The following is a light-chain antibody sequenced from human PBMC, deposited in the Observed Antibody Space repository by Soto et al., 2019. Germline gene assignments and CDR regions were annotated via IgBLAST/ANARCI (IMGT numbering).Light chain of an antibody. CDR3: YSYTSSSTYV. CDR2: DVS. CDR1: SSDVGGYNY. V-gene: IGLV2-14*03. Sequence: QSVLTQPASVSGSPGQSITISCTGTSSDVGGYNYVSWYQQHPAKAPKVMIYDVSNRPSGVSNRFSGSKSGNTASLTISGLQAEDEADYYCYSYTSSSTYVFGTGTTVTVL. J-gene: IGLJ1*01.